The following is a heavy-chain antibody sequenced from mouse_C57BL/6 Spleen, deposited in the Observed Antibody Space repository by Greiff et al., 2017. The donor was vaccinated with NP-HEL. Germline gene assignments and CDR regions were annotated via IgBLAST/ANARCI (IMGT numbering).Heavy chain of an antibody. CDR1: GYTFTSYW. Sequence: QVQLKQPGAELVRPGTSVKLSCKASGYTFTSYWMHWVKQRPGQGLEWIGVIDPSDSYTNYNQKFKGKATLTVDTSSSTAYMQLSSLTSEDSAVYYCAREEGYYGSSPYWYFDVWGTGTTVTVSS. CDR2: IDPSDSYT. D-gene: IGHD1-1*01. CDR3: AREEGYYGSSPYWYFDV. V-gene: IGHV1-59*01. J-gene: IGHJ1*03.